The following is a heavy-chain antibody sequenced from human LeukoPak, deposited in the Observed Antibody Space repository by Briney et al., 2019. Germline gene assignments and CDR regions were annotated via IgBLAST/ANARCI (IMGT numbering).Heavy chain of an antibody. CDR1: GGSISSYY. CDR2: IYYSGST. D-gene: IGHD3-16*01. Sequence: SETLSLTCTVSGGSISSYYWSWIRQPPGKGLEWIGYIYYSGSTNYNPSLKSRVTISIDTSKNQFSLKLSSVTAADTAVYYCARVLSRLGGNWFDPWGQGTLVTVSS. CDR3: ARVLSRLGGNWFDP. J-gene: IGHJ5*02. V-gene: IGHV4-59*12.